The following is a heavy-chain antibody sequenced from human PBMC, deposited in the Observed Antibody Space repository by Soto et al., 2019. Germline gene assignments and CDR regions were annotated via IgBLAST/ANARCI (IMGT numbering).Heavy chain of an antibody. CDR1: GFDFSGSE. J-gene: IGHJ4*02. CDR2: ITGRGGVT. CDR3: AKVAPFILGSPF. Sequence: EVKLVESGGALVPPGGSLRLSCTASGFDFSGSELNWFRQAAGKGLEWVAYITGRGGVTFHADSVKGRFSISRDNAKNSLFLDMSDLTADDTGVYYCAKVAPFILGSPFWGQGTLVTVSS. V-gene: IGHV3-48*03. D-gene: IGHD2-21*01.